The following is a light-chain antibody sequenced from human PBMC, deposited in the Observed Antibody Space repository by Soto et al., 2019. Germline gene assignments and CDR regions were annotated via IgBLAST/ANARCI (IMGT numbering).Light chain of an antibody. J-gene: IGLJ1*01. CDR1: SSDVGSYNR. Sequence: VLNQPPSVSGSTGQSVTISCTKTSSDVGSYNRVSWYQQPPGTAPKLMIYEVSNRPSGVPDRFSGSKSGNTASLTISGLQAEDEADYYCNSYTSSSTYVFGTGTKVTVL. V-gene: IGLV2-18*02. CDR3: NSYTSSSTYV. CDR2: EVS.